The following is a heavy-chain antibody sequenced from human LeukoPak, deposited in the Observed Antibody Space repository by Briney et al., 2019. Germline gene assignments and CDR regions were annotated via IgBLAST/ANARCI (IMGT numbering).Heavy chain of an antibody. D-gene: IGHD3-10*01. J-gene: IGHJ4*02. CDR1: GFIFSTYG. CDR3: ARAVGPYDY. Sequence: PGRSLRLSCAASGFIFSTYGMHWVRQAPGKGLEWVAVIWYDGSIKYYADSVKDRFTISRDSSKNTLYLQMNSLRAEDTGVYYCARAVGPYDYWGQGTLVTVSS. CDR2: IWYDGSIK. V-gene: IGHV3-33*01.